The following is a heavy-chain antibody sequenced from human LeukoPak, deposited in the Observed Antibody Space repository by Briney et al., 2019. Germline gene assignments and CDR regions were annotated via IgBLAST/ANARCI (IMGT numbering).Heavy chain of an antibody. D-gene: IGHD4-17*01. J-gene: IGHJ4*02. V-gene: IGHV4-4*02. Sequence: PSETLSLTCAVSGAFITNSHWWSWARQPPGKGLEWIGEIYHSGTTNYNPSLQSRVTMSVDKSKNQFSLKLSSVTAADKAVYYCATYFYGEYGSYYFDYWGQGTLVTVSS. CDR1: GAFITNSHW. CDR2: IYHSGTT. CDR3: ATYFYGEYGSYYFDY.